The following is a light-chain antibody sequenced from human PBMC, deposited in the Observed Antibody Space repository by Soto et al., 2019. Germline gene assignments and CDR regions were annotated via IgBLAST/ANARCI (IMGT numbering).Light chain of an antibody. Sequence: QSVLTQPPSVSRAPGQRVTISCTGSSSNIGAGHDVHWYQQLPGTAPKLLIYGNGNRPSGVPDRFSGSKSGTSASLAITGLQAEDEADYYCQSYDSSLSGSEVFGTGTKVTVL. J-gene: IGLJ1*01. CDR1: SSNIGAGHD. V-gene: IGLV1-40*01. CDR3: QSYDSSLSGSEV. CDR2: GNG.